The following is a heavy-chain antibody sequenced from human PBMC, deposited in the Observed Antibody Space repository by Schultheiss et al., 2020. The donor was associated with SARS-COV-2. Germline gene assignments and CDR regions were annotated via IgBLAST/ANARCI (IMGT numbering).Heavy chain of an antibody. V-gene: IGHV4-59*12. CDR2: IYYSGST. J-gene: IGHJ6*02. Sequence: SETLSLTCAVYGGSFSGYYWSWIRQPPGKGLEWIGYIYYSGSTNYNPSLKSRVTISVDTSKNQFSLKLSSVTAADTAVYYCARGHYDILTGYWYYGMDVWGQGTTVTVSS. D-gene: IGHD3-9*01. CDR1: GGSFSGYY. CDR3: ARGHYDILTGYWYYGMDV.